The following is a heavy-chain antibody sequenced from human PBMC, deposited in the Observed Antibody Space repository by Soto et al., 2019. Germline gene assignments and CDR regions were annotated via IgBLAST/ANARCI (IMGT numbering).Heavy chain of an antibody. CDR2: IRSKAYGGTT. Sequence: HPGGSLRLSCTASGFTFGDYAMCWFRQATGKGLEWVGFIRSKAYGGTTEYAASVNGRFTISRDDSKSIAYLQMNSLKTEDTAVYYCTRGRSFIYGSGSYYPNFDFWGQGTLVTVSS. D-gene: IGHD3-10*01. J-gene: IGHJ4*02. V-gene: IGHV3-49*03. CDR3: TRGRSFIYGSGSYYPNFDF. CDR1: GFTFGDYA.